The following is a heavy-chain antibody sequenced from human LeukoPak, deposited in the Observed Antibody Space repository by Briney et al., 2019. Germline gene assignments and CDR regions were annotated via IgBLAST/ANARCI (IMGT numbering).Heavy chain of an antibody. J-gene: IGHJ4*02. CDR2: ISSSSSYI. CDR3: ARGGILTGYYTL. V-gene: IGHV3-21*01. CDR1: GFTFSSYS. Sequence: GGSLRLSCAASGFTFSSYSMNWVRQAPGKGLEWVSSISSSSSYIYYADSVKGRFTISRDNAKNSLYLQMNSLRAEDTAVYYCARGGILTGYYTLWGQGTLVTVSS. D-gene: IGHD3-9*01.